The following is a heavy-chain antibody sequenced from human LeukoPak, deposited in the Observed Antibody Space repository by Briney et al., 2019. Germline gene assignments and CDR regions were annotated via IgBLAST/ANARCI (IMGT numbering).Heavy chain of an antibody. J-gene: IGHJ5*02. CDR1: GFTFSSYS. Sequence: GGSLRLSCAASGFTFSSYSMNWVRQAPGKGLEWVSSISSSSSYIYYADSAKGRFTISRDNAKNSLYLQMNSLRAEDTAVYYCARGGSSWDLKYNWFDPWGQGTLVTVSS. V-gene: IGHV3-21*01. CDR2: ISSSSSYI. D-gene: IGHD6-13*01. CDR3: ARGGSSWDLKYNWFDP.